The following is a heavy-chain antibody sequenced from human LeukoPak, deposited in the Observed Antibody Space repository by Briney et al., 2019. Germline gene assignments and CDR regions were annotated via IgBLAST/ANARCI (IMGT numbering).Heavy chain of an antibody. J-gene: IGHJ4*02. V-gene: IGHV4-34*01. Sequence: WETLSLTCAAYGGSFSGYYWSWIRQPPGKGLEWIGEINHSGSTNYNPSLKSRVTISVDTSKNHFSLKLSSVTAADTAVYYCARDPDLGYWGQGTLVTVSS. CDR2: INHSGST. CDR1: GGSFSGYY. CDR3: ARDPDLGY.